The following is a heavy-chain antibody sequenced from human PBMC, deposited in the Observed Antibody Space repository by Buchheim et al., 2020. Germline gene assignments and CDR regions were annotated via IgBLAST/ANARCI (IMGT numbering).Heavy chain of an antibody. Sequence: QVQLVESGGGVVQPGRSLRLSCVGSGFSFSSFGMNWVRRAPGKGLEWVAVISYDGRNDYEADSVKGRFTISRDNSKKTLYLQMNSLTADDTAVYYCAKDGGTVTMNRGVMISYGMDVWGQGTT. J-gene: IGHJ6*02. CDR1: GFSFSSFG. V-gene: IGHV3-30*18. CDR3: AKDGGTVTMNRGVMISYGMDV. D-gene: IGHD3-10*01. CDR2: ISYDGRND.